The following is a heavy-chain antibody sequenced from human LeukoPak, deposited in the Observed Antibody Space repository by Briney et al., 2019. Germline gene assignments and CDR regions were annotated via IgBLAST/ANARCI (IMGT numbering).Heavy chain of an antibody. J-gene: IGHJ4*02. CDR2: IRYDGSNK. Sequence: GGSLRLSCAASGFTFSSYGMHWVRQAPGKGLEWVAFIRYDGSNKYYADSVKGRFTISRDNSKSTLYLQMNSLRAEDTAVYYCATLGSCSSTSCFPDYWGQGTLVTVSS. D-gene: IGHD2-2*01. CDR3: ATLGSCSSTSCFPDY. CDR1: GFTFSSYG. V-gene: IGHV3-30*02.